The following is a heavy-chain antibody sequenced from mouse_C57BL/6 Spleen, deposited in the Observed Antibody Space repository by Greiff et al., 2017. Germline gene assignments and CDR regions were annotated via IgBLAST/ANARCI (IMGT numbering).Heavy chain of an antibody. CDR1: GYTFTSYW. Sequence: QVQLQQSGAELVKPGASVKMSCKASGYTFTSYWITWVKQRPGQGLEWIGDIYPGSGSTNYNEKFKSKATLTVDTSSSTAYMQLSSLTSEDSAVYYCARRWDPFWYFDVWGTGTTVTVSS. J-gene: IGHJ1*03. CDR3: ARRWDPFWYFDV. D-gene: IGHD4-1*01. V-gene: IGHV1-55*01. CDR2: IYPGSGST.